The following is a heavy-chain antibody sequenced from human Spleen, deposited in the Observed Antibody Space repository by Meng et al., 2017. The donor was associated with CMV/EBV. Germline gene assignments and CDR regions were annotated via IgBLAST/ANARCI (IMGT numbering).Heavy chain of an antibody. D-gene: IGHD3-10*01. CDR1: GFTFDDYG. V-gene: IGHV3-20*04. Sequence: GESLKISCAASGFTFDDYGMSWVRQAPGKGLEWVSGSNWNGGSTGYADSVKGRFTISRDNAKNSMDLPMNRLRAEDTALYYCARGAYYYGSGSYVDWYFDLWGRGTLVTVSS. CDR3: ARGAYYYGSGSYVDWYFDL. CDR2: SNWNGGST. J-gene: IGHJ2*01.